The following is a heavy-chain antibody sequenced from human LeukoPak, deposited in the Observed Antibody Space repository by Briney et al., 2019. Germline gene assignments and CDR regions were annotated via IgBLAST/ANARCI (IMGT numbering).Heavy chain of an antibody. CDR3: ARGLRYCSGGRCYFSPPYYYYMDV. CDR2: IMPISGTA. D-gene: IGHD2-15*01. Sequence: SVKASCKASGGTFSSYDISWVRQAPGQGLEWMGGIMPISGTANYAQKFQGRVTITADKPTNTAYMELSSLRSEDTAVYYCARGLRYCSGGRCYFSPPYYYYMDVWGKGTTVTISS. V-gene: IGHV1-69*06. CDR1: GGTFSSYD. J-gene: IGHJ6*03.